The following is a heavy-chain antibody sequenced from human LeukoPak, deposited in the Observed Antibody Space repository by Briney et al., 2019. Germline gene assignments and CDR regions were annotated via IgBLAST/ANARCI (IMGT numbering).Heavy chain of an antibody. CDR2: IYYSGST. V-gene: IGHV4-59*01. J-gene: IGHJ4*02. CDR1: GGSISSYD. Sequence: SETLSLTCTVSGGSISSYDWSWIRPPPGKGLEWIGHIYYSGSTNYNPSLKSRVTISVDTSKNQFSLKLSSVTAADTAVYYCARSFDHWGQGTLVTVSS. CDR3: ARSFDH.